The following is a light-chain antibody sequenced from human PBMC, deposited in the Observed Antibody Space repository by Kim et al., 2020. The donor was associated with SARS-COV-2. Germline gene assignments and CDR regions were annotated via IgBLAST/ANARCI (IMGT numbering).Light chain of an antibody. V-gene: IGKV3-20*01. CDR1: QRTSTNS. Sequence: SPGDSATLSCRASQRTSTNSMAWYQQRPGQAPRLLIFGTSNRATGIPDRFSGSGSGTDFTLTITRLEPEDFAVYHCQQYGSSPWTFGQGTKVDIK. CDR3: QQYGSSPWT. J-gene: IGKJ1*01. CDR2: GTS.